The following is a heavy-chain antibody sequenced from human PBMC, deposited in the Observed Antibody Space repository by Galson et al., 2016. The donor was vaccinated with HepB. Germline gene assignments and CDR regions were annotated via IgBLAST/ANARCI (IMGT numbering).Heavy chain of an antibody. Sequence: SVKVSCKVSGYTFTELCIHWVRQAPGKGLEWMGGFDPDNGETIYAQKFQGRVTVTEDPSTDTAYMELGSLRAEDTAVYYCATARYRITWNFSYYDGLDVWGHGTTVTVSS. V-gene: IGHV1-24*01. CDR3: ATARYRITWNFSYYDGLDV. CDR1: GYTFTELC. CDR2: FDPDNGET. D-gene: IGHD6-13*01. J-gene: IGHJ6*02.